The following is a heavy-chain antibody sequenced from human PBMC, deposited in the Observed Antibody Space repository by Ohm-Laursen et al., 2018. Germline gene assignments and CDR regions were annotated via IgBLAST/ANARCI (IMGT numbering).Heavy chain of an antibody. D-gene: IGHD6-13*01. CDR1: GGTFSSYA. Sequence: SVKVSCKASGGTFSSYAISWVRQAPGQGLEWMGRIIPILGIANYAQKFQGRVTITADKSTSTAYMELSSLRSEDTAVYYCAKGVGIADYFFDYWGQGTLVTVSS. J-gene: IGHJ4*02. CDR3: AKGVGIADYFFDY. CDR2: IIPILGIA. V-gene: IGHV1-69*04.